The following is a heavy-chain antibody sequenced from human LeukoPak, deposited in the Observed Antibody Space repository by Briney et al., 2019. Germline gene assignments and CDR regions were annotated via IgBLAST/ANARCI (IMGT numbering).Heavy chain of an antibody. CDR2: ISAYNGNT. V-gene: IGHV1-18*01. CDR3: ASRTFYCSSTSCYDAFDI. J-gene: IGHJ3*02. CDR1: GYTFTSYG. Sequence: ASVKVSYKASGYTFTSYGISWVRQAPGQGLEWMGWISAYNGNTNYAQKLQGRVTMTTDTSTSTAYMELRSLRSDDTAAYYCASRTFYCSSTSCYDAFDIWGQGTMVTVSS. D-gene: IGHD2-2*01.